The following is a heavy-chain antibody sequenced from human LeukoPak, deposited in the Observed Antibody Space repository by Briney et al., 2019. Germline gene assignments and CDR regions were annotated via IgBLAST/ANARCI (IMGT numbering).Heavy chain of an antibody. CDR3: ARGGGGIDY. V-gene: IGHV4-59*12. J-gene: IGHJ4*02. Sequence: SETLSLTCTVSGGSISSYYWSWIRQPPGKGLEWIGYIYYSGSTNYNPSLKSRVTISVDTSKNQFSLKLTSVTPAATAVYYGARGGGGIDYWGQGTLVTVSS. D-gene: IGHD3-16*01. CDR2: IYYSGST. CDR1: GGSISSYY.